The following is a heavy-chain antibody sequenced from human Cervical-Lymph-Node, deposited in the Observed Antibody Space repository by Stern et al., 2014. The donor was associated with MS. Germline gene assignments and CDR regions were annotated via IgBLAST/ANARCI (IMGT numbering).Heavy chain of an antibody. CDR2: VGGKTNNYAT. J-gene: IGHJ4*02. CDR3: TTALSNIAAGIY. CDR1: GFTFSDSA. D-gene: IGHD6-13*01. Sequence: EVQLVESGGGLVQPGGSLKLSCAASGFTFSDSAIHWVRQASGKGLEWIGRVGGKTNNYATEYIASVRGRLTIYRDDSKNKAFLQMNSLNTEDTAVYYCTTALSNIAAGIYWGQGTLVTVSS. V-gene: IGHV3-73*01.